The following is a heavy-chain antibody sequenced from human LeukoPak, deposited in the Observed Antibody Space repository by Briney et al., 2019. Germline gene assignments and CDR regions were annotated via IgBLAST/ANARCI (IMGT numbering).Heavy chain of an antibody. Sequence: GGSLRLSCAASGFTFSSYGMPWVRQAPGKGLEWVSYISSSSSTIYYADSVKGRFTISRDNAKNSLYLQMNSLRAEDTAVYYCALLLLWFGELGSEYWGQGTLVTVSS. J-gene: IGHJ4*02. CDR2: ISSSSSTI. D-gene: IGHD3-10*01. V-gene: IGHV3-48*01. CDR1: GFTFSSYG. CDR3: ALLLLWFGELGSEY.